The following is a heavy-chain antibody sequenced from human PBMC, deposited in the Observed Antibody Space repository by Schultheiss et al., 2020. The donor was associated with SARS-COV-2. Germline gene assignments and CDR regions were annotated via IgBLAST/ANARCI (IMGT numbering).Heavy chain of an antibody. D-gene: IGHD3-10*01. V-gene: IGHV3-30*03. J-gene: IGHJ6*02. Sequence: GGSLRLSCAASGFTFSSYGMHWVRQAPVRGLEWLTLISYDSTNIHYADSVKGRFTISRDNSKNTLYLQMNSLRPEDTAIYYCARDLGMVRTIYYYYYGMDVWGQGTTVTVSS. CDR3: ARDLGMVRTIYYYYYGMDV. CDR2: ISYDSTNI. CDR1: GFTFSSYG.